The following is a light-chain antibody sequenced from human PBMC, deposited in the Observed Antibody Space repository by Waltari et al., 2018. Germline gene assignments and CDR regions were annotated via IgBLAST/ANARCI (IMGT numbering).Light chain of an antibody. J-gene: IGLJ3*02. Sequence: SYELTQPPSVSVSPGQTARITCSGDALPKQYAYWYQQKPGQAPVLGIYKDSGRPSGSPERFSGSSSGTTVTLTISGVQAEDEADYYCQSADSSGTYRVFGGGTKLTVL. CDR2: KDS. CDR1: ALPKQY. CDR3: QSADSSGTYRV. V-gene: IGLV3-25*03.